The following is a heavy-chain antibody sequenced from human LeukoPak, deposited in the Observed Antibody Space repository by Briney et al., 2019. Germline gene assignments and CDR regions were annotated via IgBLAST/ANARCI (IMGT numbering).Heavy chain of an antibody. CDR1: GGSFSGYY. CDR3: AIGGGYSYGFVRQ. J-gene: IGHJ4*02. V-gene: IGHV4-34*01. D-gene: IGHD5-18*01. Sequence: SETLSLTCAVYGGSFSGYYWSWIRQPPGKGLEWIGEINHSGSTNYNPSLKSRVTISVDTSKNQFSLKLSSVTAADTAVYYCAIGGGYSYGFVRQWGQGNLVTVSS. CDR2: INHSGST.